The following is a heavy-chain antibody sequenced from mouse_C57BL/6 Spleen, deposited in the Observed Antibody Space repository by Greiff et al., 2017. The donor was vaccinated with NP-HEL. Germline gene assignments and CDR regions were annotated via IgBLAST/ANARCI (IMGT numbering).Heavy chain of an antibody. J-gene: IGHJ2*01. D-gene: IGHD1-1*01. V-gene: IGHV1-80*01. CDR1: GYAFSSYW. CDR3: SRDYYGSRDY. Sequence: QVQLQQSGAELVKPGASVKISCKASGYAFSSYWMNWVKQRPGKGLEWIGQIYPGDGDTNYNGKFKGKATLTADKSSSTAYMQLSSLTSQDSAVYFCSRDYYGSRDYWGQGTTLTVSS. CDR2: IYPGDGDT.